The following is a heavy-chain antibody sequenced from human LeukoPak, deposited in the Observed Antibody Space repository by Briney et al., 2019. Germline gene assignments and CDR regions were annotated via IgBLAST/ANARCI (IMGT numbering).Heavy chain of an antibody. J-gene: IGHJ4*02. Sequence: GGSLRLSCAASGFTFSSYWMSWVRQAPGKGLEWVANIKQDGSEKYYVGFVKGRFTITRDNAKNSLYMQMNSLRAEKTAMYYCARDRDLDYWGQGTLVTVSS. CDR1: GFTFSSYW. CDR2: IKQDGSEK. V-gene: IGHV3-7*01. CDR3: ARDRDLDY.